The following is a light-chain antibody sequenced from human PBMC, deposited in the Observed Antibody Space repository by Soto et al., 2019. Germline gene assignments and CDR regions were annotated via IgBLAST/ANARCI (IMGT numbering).Light chain of an antibody. J-gene: IGKJ2*01. CDR2: WAS. V-gene: IGKV4-1*01. Sequence: DIVMTQSPDSLAVSLGERATINCKSSQSLLYSSNNKNYLAWYRQKPGQPPKVLIYWASTRESGVPDRFSGSGSGTDFTLTISSLQAEDVAVYYCQQYYSTPYTFGQGTKLEIK. CDR3: QQYYSTPYT. CDR1: QSLLYSSNNKNY.